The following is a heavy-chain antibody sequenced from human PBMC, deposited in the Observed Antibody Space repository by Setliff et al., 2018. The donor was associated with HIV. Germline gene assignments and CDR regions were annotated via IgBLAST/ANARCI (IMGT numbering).Heavy chain of an antibody. CDR3: AGLPGDKGGGY. Sequence: SVKVSCKTSGGTFNTYSISWVRQAPGQGLEWMGGIITILGGVTKYEQKFQGRVTITADESTNTAFMELSSLRSEDTAVYYGAGLPGDKGGGYWGQGTLVTVSS. V-gene: IGHV1-69*10. CDR2: IITILGGVT. CDR1: GGTFNTYS. D-gene: IGHD2-2*01. J-gene: IGHJ4*02.